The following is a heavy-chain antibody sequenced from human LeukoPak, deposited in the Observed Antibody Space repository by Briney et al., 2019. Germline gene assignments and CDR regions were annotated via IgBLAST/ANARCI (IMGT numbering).Heavy chain of an antibody. J-gene: IGHJ3*02. CDR2: ITGSGGST. Sequence: GGSLRLSCAASGFTFSSYAMSWVRQAPGKGLEWVADITGSGGSTYYADSVKGRFTISRDNSKNTLYLQMNSLRAEDTAVYYCAKDHYYDSSGYYSQDAFDIWGQGTMVTVSS. CDR1: GFTFSSYA. V-gene: IGHV3-23*01. D-gene: IGHD3-22*01. CDR3: AKDHYYDSSGYYSQDAFDI.